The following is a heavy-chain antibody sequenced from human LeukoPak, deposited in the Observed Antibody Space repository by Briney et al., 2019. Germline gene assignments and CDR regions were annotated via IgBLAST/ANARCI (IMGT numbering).Heavy chain of an antibody. CDR3: AREMWFGELFGAFDI. J-gene: IGHJ3*02. CDR1: GYTFTSYA. CDR2: INTNTGNP. D-gene: IGHD3-10*01. V-gene: IGHV7-4-1*02. Sequence: ASVKVSCKASGYTFTSYAMNWVRQAPGQGLEWMGWINTNTGNPTYAQGFTGRFVFSLDTSVSTAYLQISSLKAEDTAVYYCAREMWFGELFGAFDIWGQGTMVTVSS.